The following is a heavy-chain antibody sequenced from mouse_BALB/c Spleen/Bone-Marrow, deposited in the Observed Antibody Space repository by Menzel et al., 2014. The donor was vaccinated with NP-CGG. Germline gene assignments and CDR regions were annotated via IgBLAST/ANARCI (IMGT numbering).Heavy chain of an antibody. Sequence: EVQGVESGGGLVQPKGSLKLSCAASGFTFNTYAMNWVRQAPGKGLEWVARIRSKSNNYATYYADSVKDRFTISRDDSQSMLYLQMNNLKTEDTAMYYCVRQDSSGPFVYWGQGTLVTVSA. CDR2: IRSKSNNYAT. CDR1: GFTFNTYA. D-gene: IGHD3-2*01. V-gene: IGHV10-1*02. J-gene: IGHJ3*01. CDR3: VRQDSSGPFVY.